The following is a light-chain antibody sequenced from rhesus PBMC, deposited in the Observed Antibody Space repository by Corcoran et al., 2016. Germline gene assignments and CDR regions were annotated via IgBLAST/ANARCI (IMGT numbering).Light chain of an antibody. CDR3: CAYTTSNTYL. Sequence: QAAPTKSPSVSGSPGQSVTISCPGTTSDIGNDNRVSWYQQYPGKAPKLLIYEVPKRPSGVSDRFSGSKSDNAASLTISGLQAEDEDDYYCCAYTTSNTYLFGVGTRLTVL. CDR2: EVP. CDR1: TSDIGNDNR. J-gene: IGLJ1*01. V-gene: IGLV2-13*03.